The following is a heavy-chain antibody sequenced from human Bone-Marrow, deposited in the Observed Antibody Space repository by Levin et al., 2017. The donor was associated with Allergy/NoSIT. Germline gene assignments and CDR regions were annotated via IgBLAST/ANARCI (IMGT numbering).Heavy chain of an antibody. Sequence: LSLTCAASGFTLSNYAMHWVRQAPGQGLQWVAVASYDGNNEYYADSMKGRFTISRDNSKNTLYLQMSSLTTDDTAVYYCARGRLAATGTWGSFDHWGQGTLVAVSS. CDR2: ASYDGNNE. CDR1: GFTLSNYA. J-gene: IGHJ4*02. V-gene: IGHV3-30-3*01. D-gene: IGHD6-13*01. CDR3: ARGRLAATGTWGSFDH.